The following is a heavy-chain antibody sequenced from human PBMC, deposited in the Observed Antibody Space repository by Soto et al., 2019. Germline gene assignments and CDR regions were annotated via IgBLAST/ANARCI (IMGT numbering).Heavy chain of an antibody. CDR2: IYYDGNT. Sequence: PSETLSLTCTVSGDSITSSSHYWGWIRQPPGKGLECIANIYYDGNTYYNPSLKSRVAISLDTSKNQFSLRLNSVTAVDTAVYYCARLGPYGSESYSFRYNRFDPWGQGTQVTVSS. V-gene: IGHV4-39*01. J-gene: IGHJ5*02. CDR3: ARLGPYGSESYSFRYNRFDP. CDR1: GDSITSSSHY. D-gene: IGHD3-10*01.